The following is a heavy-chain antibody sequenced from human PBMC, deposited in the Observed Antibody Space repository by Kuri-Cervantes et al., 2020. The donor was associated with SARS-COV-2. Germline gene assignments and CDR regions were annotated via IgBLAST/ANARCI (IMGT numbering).Heavy chain of an antibody. V-gene: IGHV3-66*01. CDR3: ARMYYYDSKALDY. Sequence: ETLSLTCAASGFTVSSNYMSWVRQAPGKGLEWVSVIYSGGSTYYADSVKGRFTISRDNSKNTLYLQMNSLRAEDTAVYYCARMYYYDSKALDYWGQGTLVTVSS. CDR2: IYSGGST. J-gene: IGHJ4*02. D-gene: IGHD3-22*01. CDR1: GFTVSSNY.